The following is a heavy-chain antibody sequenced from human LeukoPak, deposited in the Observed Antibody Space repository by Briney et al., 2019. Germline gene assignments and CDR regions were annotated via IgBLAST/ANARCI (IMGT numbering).Heavy chain of an antibody. J-gene: IGHJ5*02. CDR2: INHSGST. CDR3: ARAREQQLVRVYVTNWFDP. V-gene: IGHV4-34*01. CDR1: GGSFSGYY. Sequence: PSETLSLTCAVYGGSFSGYYWSWIRQPPGKGLEWIGEINHSGSTNYNPSLKSRVTISVDTSKNQFSLKLSSVTAADTAVYYCARAREQQLVRVYVTNWFDPWGQGTLVTVSS. D-gene: IGHD6-13*01.